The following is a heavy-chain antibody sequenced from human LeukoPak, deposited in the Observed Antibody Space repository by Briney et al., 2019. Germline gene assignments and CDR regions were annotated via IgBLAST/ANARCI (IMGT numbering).Heavy chain of an antibody. CDR1: GYTFIFTSNG. CDR3: ARETYYGDWVSFDY. D-gene: IGHD4-17*01. Sequence: ASVKVSCKASGYTFIFTSNGISWVRQAPGQGLEWMGWTSADSGNRNYAQKFQGRVTMTTDTSTSTAYLELRNLRSDDTAVYYCARETYYGDWVSFDYWGQGTLVTVSS. J-gene: IGHJ4*02. V-gene: IGHV1-18*01. CDR2: TSADSGNR.